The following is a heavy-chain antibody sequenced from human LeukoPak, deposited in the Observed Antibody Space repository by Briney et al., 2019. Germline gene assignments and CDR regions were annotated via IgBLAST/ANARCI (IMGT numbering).Heavy chain of an antibody. D-gene: IGHD6-19*01. Sequence: ASVKVSCKASGYTFTSYNINWVRQATGQGLEWMGRINPSGGSTTYAQKVQGRVTMTRDTSTRTVYMELSSLRSEDTAVYYCARDRRSRTVAGKDYYYYGMDVWGQGTTVTVSS. J-gene: IGHJ6*02. CDR1: GYTFTSYN. CDR3: ARDRRSRTVAGKDYYYYGMDV. CDR2: INPSGGST. V-gene: IGHV1-46*01.